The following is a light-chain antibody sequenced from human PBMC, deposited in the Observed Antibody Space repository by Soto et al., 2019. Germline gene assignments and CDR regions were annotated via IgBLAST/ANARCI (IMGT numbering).Light chain of an antibody. CDR1: QSFRGL. CDR2: DAY. V-gene: IGKV3-11*01. CDR3: QQRHMWPIT. J-gene: IGKJ5*01. Sequence: EIVLTQSPVTLSVAQREGATLTCRASQSFRGLLAWYQQKPGQAPRLLIYDAYNRATGIPPRFSGSGSGTDFTLTISSLEPEDSAVYYCQQRHMWPITFGQGTRLEIK.